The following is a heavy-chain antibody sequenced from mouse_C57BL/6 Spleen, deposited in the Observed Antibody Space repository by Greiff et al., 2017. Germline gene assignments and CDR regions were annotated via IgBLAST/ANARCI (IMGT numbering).Heavy chain of an antibody. J-gene: IGHJ4*01. CDR2: IYPGDGDT. Sequence: QVQLQQSGPELVKPGASVKISCKASGYAFSSSWMNWVKQRPGKGLEWIGRIYPGDGDTNYNGKFKGKATLTADKSSSTAYMQLSSLTSEDSAVYFCARSRHGYDNYYYAMDYWGQGTSVTVSS. CDR1: GYAFSSSW. V-gene: IGHV1-82*01. D-gene: IGHD2-2*01. CDR3: ARSRHGYDNYYYAMDY.